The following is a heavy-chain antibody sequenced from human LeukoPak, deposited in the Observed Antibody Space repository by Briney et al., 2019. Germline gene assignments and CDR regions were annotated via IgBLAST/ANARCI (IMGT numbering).Heavy chain of an antibody. V-gene: IGHV4-4*07. J-gene: IGHJ3*02. CDR2: IYTSGST. CDR1: GGSISSYY. D-gene: IGHD3-10*01. Sequence: PSETLSLTCTVSGGSISSYYWSWIRQPAGKGLEWIGRIYTSGSTNYNPSLKSRVTMSVDTSKNQFSLKLSSVTAADTAVYYCARLGYYGSGSYRDDAFDIWGQGTMVTVSS. CDR3: ARLGYYGSGSYRDDAFDI.